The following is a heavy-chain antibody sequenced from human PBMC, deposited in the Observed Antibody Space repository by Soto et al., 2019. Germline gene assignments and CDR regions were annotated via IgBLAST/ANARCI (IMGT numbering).Heavy chain of an antibody. V-gene: IGHV3-23*01. J-gene: IGHJ1*01. Sequence: PGGSLRLSCAASGFTFSSYAMSWVRQAPGKGLEWVSAISGSGGSTYYADSVKGRFTISRDNSKNTLYLQMNSLRAEDTAVYYCAKGPGYSSGWFEYFQHWGQGTLVTVSS. D-gene: IGHD6-19*01. CDR1: GFTFSSYA. CDR2: ISGSGGST. CDR3: AKGPGYSSGWFEYFQH.